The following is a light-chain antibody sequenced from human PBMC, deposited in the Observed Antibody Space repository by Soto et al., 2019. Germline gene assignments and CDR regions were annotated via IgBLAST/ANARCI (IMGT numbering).Light chain of an antibody. Sequence: DIELTQSPSILSTSVGERVTITCRASQSISNWLAWYQQKPGKVPKLLIYDASNLEGGVPARFSGSGSGTEFTLTIISLQPDDFATYYCQQYNSYSGTFGQGTKV. CDR3: QQYNSYSGT. CDR2: DAS. V-gene: IGKV1-5*01. J-gene: IGKJ1*01. CDR1: QSISNW.